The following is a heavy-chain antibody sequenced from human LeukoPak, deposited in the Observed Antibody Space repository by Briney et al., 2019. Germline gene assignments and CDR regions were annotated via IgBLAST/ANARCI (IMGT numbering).Heavy chain of an antibody. V-gene: IGHV3-53*01. Sequence: GGSLRLSCAASGFTVSSNYMSWVRQAPGKGLEWVSVIYSGGGTYYADSVKGRFTISRDNSKNTLYLQMNSLRAEDTAVYYCARGKDRVLQDAFDIWGQGTMVTVSS. CDR3: ARGKDRVLQDAFDI. J-gene: IGHJ3*02. CDR2: IYSGGGT. D-gene: IGHD3-10*01. CDR1: GFTVSSNY.